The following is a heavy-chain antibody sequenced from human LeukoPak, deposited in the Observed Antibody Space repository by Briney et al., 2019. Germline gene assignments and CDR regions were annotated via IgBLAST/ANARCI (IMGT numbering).Heavy chain of an antibody. J-gene: IGHJ4*02. CDR1: EFSVGSNY. CDR2: INDSGGST. Sequence: GGSLRLSCAASEFSVGSNYMSWVRQAPGKGLEWVSAINDSGGSTYYADSVKGRFTISRDNFKNIVYLEMNSLRAEDTATYYCAKVTWESRPPDCNSWGPGTLVTVSS. D-gene: IGHD6-6*01. CDR3: AKVTWESRPPDCNS. V-gene: IGHV3-23*01.